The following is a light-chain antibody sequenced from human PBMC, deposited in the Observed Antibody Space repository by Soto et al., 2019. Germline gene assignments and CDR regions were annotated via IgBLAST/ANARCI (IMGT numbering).Light chain of an antibody. J-gene: IGKJ1*01. V-gene: IGKV3-15*01. CDR3: QQYNNWPPRT. CDR2: GAS. Sequence: EIVMTQSPATLSVSPGERATLSCRASQSVSSNLAWYQQKPGQAPRLIIYGASTRATGIPARFSGSGSGTEFTLTISSLQSEDVAVYYFQQYNNWPPRTFGQGTKVEIK. CDR1: QSVSSN.